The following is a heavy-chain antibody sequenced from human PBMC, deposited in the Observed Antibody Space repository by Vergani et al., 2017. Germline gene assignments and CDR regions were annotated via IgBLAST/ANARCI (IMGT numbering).Heavy chain of an antibody. CDR1: GGSISSGGYY. J-gene: IGHJ5*02. D-gene: IGHD4-17*01. CDR2: IYYSGST. CDR3: ARALLRRARKSDYVVFDWFDP. Sequence: KESGPVLVKPTETLTLTCTVSGGSISSGGYYWSWIRQPPGKGLEWIGYIYYSGSTNYNPSLKSRVTISVDTSKNQFSLKLSSVTAADTAVYYCARALLRRARKSDYVVFDWFDPWGQGTLVTVSS. V-gene: IGHV4-61*08.